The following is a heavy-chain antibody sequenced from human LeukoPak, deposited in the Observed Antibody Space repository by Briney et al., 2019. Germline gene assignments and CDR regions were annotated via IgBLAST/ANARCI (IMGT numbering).Heavy chain of an antibody. V-gene: IGHV1-69*05. Sequence: GASVKVSCKASGGTFSSYAISWVRQAPGQGLEWMGGIIPIFGTANYAQKFQGRVTITTDESTSTAYMELSSLRSEDTAVYYCARSRLVVVGLYYFDYWGQGTLVTVSS. J-gene: IGHJ4*02. CDR1: GGTFSSYA. D-gene: IGHD3-22*01. CDR2: IIPIFGTA. CDR3: ARSRLVVVGLYYFDY.